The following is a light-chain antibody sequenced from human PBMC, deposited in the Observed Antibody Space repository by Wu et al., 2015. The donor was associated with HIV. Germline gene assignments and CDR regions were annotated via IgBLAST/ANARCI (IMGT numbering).Light chain of an antibody. J-gene: IGKJ1*01. CDR1: QAISSY. CDR2: AAS. CDR3: QKYNDAPWT. Sequence: DIQMTQSPSSLSASVGDGVTITCRASQAISSYLAWYQQKPGKAPQLLIFAASTLQSGVPSRFSGSGSGTDFTLTINSLLPEDVATYYCQKYNDAPWTFGQGTKVEIK. V-gene: IGKV1-27*01.